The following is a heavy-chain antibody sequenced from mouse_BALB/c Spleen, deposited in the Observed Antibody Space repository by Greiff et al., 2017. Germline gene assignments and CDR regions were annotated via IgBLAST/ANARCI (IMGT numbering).Heavy chain of an antibody. Sequence: QVQLQQSGAELAKPGASVKMSCKASGYTFTSYWMHWVKQRPGQGLEWIGYINPSTGYTEYNQKFKDKATLTADKSSSTAYMQLSSLTSEDSAVYYSAKKTYYMYSYTIDYWGQKTSLTLSS. D-gene: IGHD2-14*01. J-gene: IGHJ4*01. V-gene: IGHV1-7*01. CDR3: AKKTYYMYSYTIDY. CDR2: INPSTGYT. CDR1: GYTFTSYW.